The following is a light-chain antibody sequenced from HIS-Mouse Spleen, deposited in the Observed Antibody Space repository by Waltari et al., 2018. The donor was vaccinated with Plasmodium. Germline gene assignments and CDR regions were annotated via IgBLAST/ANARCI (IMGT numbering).Light chain of an antibody. V-gene: IGLV2-23*02. CDR2: EVS. J-gene: IGLJ2*01. Sequence: QSALNQPASVSGSPGQSITISCTGTSSDVGSYNLVSWYQQHPGKAPKLMIYEVSKRPSGVSNRFSGSKSGNTASLTISGLQAEDEADYYCCSYAGSSTFVVFGGGTKLTVL. CDR1: SSDVGSYNL. CDR3: CSYAGSSTFVV.